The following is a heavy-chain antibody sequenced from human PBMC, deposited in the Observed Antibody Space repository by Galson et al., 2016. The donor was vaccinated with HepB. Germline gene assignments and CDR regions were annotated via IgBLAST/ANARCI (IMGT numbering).Heavy chain of an antibody. CDR2: IWYDGSNK. CDR1: GFTFSSYG. D-gene: IGHD3-10*01. J-gene: IGHJ4*02. CDR3: AKSGFFGELDK. V-gene: IGHV3-33*06. Sequence: SLRLSCAASGFTFSSYGMHWVRQAPGKGLEWVAVIWYDGSNKYYADSVKGRFTISRGNSKNTLYLQMNSVGVEDTAVYFCAKSGFFGELDKWGQGTGVVVSS.